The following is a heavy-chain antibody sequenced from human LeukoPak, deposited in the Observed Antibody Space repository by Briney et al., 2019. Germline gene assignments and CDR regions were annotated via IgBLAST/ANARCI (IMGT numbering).Heavy chain of an antibody. D-gene: IGHD4-23*01. CDR1: GFTFSSYG. CDR3: ARISYGGQFDY. Sequence: RSGGSLRLSCAASGFTFSSYGMHWVRKAPGKGLEWVAVISYDGSNKYYADSVKGRFTISRDNSKNTLYLQMNSLRAEDTAVYYCARISYGGQFDYWGQGTLVTVSS. J-gene: IGHJ4*02. CDR2: ISYDGSNK. V-gene: IGHV3-30*03.